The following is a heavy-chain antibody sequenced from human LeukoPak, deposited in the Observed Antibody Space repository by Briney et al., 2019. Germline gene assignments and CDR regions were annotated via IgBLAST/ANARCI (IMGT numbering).Heavy chain of an antibody. CDR3: ARDPCGSTSCYVNYYYYGMDV. J-gene: IGHJ6*02. D-gene: IGHD2-2*01. V-gene: IGHV1-18*01. Sequence: ASVNVSCKASGYTFTSYGISWVRQAPGQGLEWMGWISAYNGNTNYAQKLQGRVTMTTDTSTSTAYMELRSLRSDDTAVYYCARDPCGSTSCYVNYYYYGMDVWGQGTTVTVSS. CDR1: GYTFTSYG. CDR2: ISAYNGNT.